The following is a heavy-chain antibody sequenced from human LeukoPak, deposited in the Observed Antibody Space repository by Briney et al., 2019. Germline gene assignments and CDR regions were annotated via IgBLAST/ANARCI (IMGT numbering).Heavy chain of an antibody. CDR1: GGSITSYY. J-gene: IGHJ6*02. CDR3: ARDLNGAPPYYYYGVDV. D-gene: IGHD4-17*01. V-gene: IGHV4-59*01. CDR2: IYYSGST. Sequence: SETLSLTCTVSGGSITSYYWSWIRQPPGKGLEWIGYIYYSGSTNYNPSLKSRVTISVDTSKNQFSLKLSSVTAADTAVYYCARDLNGAPPYYYYGVDVWGQGTTVTVSS.